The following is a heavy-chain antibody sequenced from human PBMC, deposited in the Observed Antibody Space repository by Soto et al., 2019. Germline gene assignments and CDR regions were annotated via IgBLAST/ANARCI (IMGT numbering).Heavy chain of an antibody. J-gene: IGHJ4*02. CDR1: GDSIIGANW. CDR3: ARQGSY. Sequence: SETLSLTCAVSGDSIIGANWWTWVRQSPEKGLEWIGEIYHSGSTKYNPSLKSRVTMSVNKSKTQFSLRLTSVTAADTALYYCARQGSYWGQGALVTVSS. V-gene: IGHV4-4*02. CDR2: IYHSGST.